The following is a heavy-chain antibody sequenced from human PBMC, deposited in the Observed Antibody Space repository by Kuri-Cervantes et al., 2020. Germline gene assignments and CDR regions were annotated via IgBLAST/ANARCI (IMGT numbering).Heavy chain of an antibody. Sequence: GGSLRLSCAASGFTFSSYWMSWVRQAPGKGLEWVANIKEDGSQKHYVDSVKGRFTISRDNAKNSLYLQMNSLRAEDTALYYCARVDGYSFGYFDYWGQGTLVTVSS. J-gene: IGHJ4*02. CDR1: GFTFSSYW. V-gene: IGHV3-7*03. CDR3: ARVDGYSFGYFDY. D-gene: IGHD5-18*01. CDR2: IKEDGSQK.